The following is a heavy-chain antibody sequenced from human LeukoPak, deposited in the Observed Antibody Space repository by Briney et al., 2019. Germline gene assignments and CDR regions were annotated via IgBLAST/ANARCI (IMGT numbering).Heavy chain of an antibody. CDR1: GYTFTTYY. CDR2: INPSGGST. V-gene: IGHV1-46*01. Sequence: ASVKVSCKASGYTFTTYYMHWVRQAPGQGLEWMGIINPSGGSTSYAQKFQGRVTMTSDTSTSTVYMDLSSLRSEDTAVYYCARGDYYYYMDVWGKGTTVTVSS. CDR3: ARGDYYYYMDV. J-gene: IGHJ6*03.